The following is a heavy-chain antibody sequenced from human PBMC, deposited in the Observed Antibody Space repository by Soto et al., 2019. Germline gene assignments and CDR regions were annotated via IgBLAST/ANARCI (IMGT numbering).Heavy chain of an antibody. Sequence: ASVKVSCKASGYTFTSYDINWVRQATGQGLEWMGWMNPNSGNTGYAQKFQGRVTMTRNTSISTAYMELSSLRSEDTAVYYCARCFIIGYGDYVHAFXIWGQGTMVTVSS. V-gene: IGHV1-8*01. CDR1: GYTFTSYD. J-gene: IGHJ3*02. D-gene: IGHD4-17*01. CDR3: ARCFIIGYGDYVHAFXI. CDR2: MNPNSGNT.